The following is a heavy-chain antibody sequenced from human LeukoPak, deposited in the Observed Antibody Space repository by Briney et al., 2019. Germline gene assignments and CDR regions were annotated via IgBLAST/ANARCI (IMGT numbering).Heavy chain of an antibody. J-gene: IGHJ4*02. D-gene: IGHD6-13*01. CDR1: GLTFSKYS. CDR3: ARINIAAAGLYFDY. V-gene: IGHV3-48*04. Sequence: GGSLRLSCAASGLTFSKYSMTWVRQAPGKGLEWVSYISSSSSTIYYADSVKGRFTISRDNAKNSLYLQVNSLRAEDTAVYYCARINIAAAGLYFDYWGQGTLVTVSS. CDR2: ISSSSSTI.